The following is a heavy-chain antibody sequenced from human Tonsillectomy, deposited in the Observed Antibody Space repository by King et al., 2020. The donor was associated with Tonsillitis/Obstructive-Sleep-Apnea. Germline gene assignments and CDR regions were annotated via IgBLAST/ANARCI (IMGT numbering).Heavy chain of an antibody. CDR3: AREQDYGSGSYFHYYYYMHV. V-gene: IGHV3-53*01. Sequence: VQLVESGGGLIQPGGSLRLSCAASGFTVSSKYISWVRQAPGKGLEWVSVIYSGGGEYYSASVKGRFTISSDNSKNTRYLQKNNLRAEDTAVYYCAREQDYGSGSYFHYYYYMHVWGKGTTVTVSS. CDR1: GFTVSSKY. D-gene: IGHD3-10*01. CDR2: IYSGGGE. J-gene: IGHJ6*03.